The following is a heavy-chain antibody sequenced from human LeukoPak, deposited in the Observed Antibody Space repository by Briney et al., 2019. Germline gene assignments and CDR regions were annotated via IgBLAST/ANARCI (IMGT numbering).Heavy chain of an antibody. Sequence: GGSLRLSCAASGFAFSSYVMNWVRQAPGKGLEWVSGISDSGGGTYYADSVKGRFTISRDNSKNTLYLQMNSLRAEDTAVYYCAKLPGRAADYWGQGTLVTVSS. J-gene: IGHJ4*02. V-gene: IGHV3-23*01. CDR3: AKLPGRAADY. CDR1: GFAFSSYV. CDR2: ISDSGGGT.